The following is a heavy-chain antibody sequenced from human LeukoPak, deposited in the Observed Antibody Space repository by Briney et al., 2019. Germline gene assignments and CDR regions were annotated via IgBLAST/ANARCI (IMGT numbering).Heavy chain of an antibody. CDR1: GFTFSSYE. D-gene: IGHD3-10*01. J-gene: IGHJ6*02. CDR2: ISSSGSNR. V-gene: IGHV3-48*03. CDR3: ARDQGYYGSGGFYYYYGMDV. Sequence: PGGSLRLSCAASGFTFSSYEMNGVRQAPGKGLEGVSYISSSGSNRYYADSVKGRFTISRDNAKNSLYLKMNSLRAEDTAVYYCARDQGYYGSGGFYYYYGMDVWGQGTTVTVSS.